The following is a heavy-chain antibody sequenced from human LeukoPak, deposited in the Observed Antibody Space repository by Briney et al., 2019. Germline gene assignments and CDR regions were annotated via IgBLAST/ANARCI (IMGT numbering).Heavy chain of an antibody. D-gene: IGHD5-12*01. Sequence: SVKVSCKASGYTFTSYGISWVRQAPGQGLEWMGGIIPIFGTANYAQKFQGRVTITADESTSTAYMELSSLRSEDTAVYYCARLSGYSGYWNWFDPWGQGTLVTVSS. CDR2: IIPIFGTA. J-gene: IGHJ5*02. CDR1: GYTFTSYG. V-gene: IGHV1-69*13. CDR3: ARLSGYSGYWNWFDP.